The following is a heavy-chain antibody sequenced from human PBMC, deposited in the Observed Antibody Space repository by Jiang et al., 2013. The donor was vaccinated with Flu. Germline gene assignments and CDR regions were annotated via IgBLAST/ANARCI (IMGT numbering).Heavy chain of an antibody. D-gene: IGHD6-13*01. V-gene: IGHV4-59*01. Sequence: KPSETLSLTCTVSGGSISSYYWSWIRQPPGKGLEWIGYIYYSGSTNYNPSLKSRVTISVDTSKNQFSLKLSSVTAADTAVYYCARDLAAASYYYGMDVWGQGTTVTVSS. CDR1: GGSISSYY. CDR2: IYYSGST. J-gene: IGHJ6*02. CDR3: ARDLAAASYYYGMDV.